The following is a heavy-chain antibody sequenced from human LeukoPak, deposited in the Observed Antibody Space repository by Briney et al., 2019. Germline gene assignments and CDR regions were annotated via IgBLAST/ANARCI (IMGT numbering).Heavy chain of an antibody. CDR3: ARDHPYYDISGPRFDY. V-gene: IGHV1-2*06. CDR1: GYTFTGYY. CDR2: ITPNSGGT. D-gene: IGHD3-9*01. Sequence: ASVKVSCKASGYTFTGYYMHWVRQAPGQGLEWMGRITPNSGGTNYPQKFQGRVTMTRDTSISTAYMELSSLRSEDTAVYYCARDHPYYDISGPRFDYWGQGTRVTVSS. J-gene: IGHJ4*02.